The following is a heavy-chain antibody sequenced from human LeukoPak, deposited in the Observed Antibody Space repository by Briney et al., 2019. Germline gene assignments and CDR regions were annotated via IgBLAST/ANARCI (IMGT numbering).Heavy chain of an antibody. Sequence: SETLSLTCAVCGGSFSGYYWSWIRQPPGKGLEWIGEINHSGSTNYNPSLKSRVTISVDTSKNQFSLKLSSVTAADTAVYYCARATTRWLAKYYFDYWGQGTLVTVS. D-gene: IGHD6-19*01. J-gene: IGHJ4*02. CDR2: INHSGST. V-gene: IGHV4-34*01. CDR3: ARATTRWLAKYYFDY. CDR1: GGSFSGYY.